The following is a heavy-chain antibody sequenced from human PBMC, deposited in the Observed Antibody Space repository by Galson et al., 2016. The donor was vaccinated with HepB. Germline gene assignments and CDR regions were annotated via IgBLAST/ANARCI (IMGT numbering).Heavy chain of an antibody. CDR1: GGSITNYY. V-gene: IGHV4-59*08. Sequence: SETLSLTCSVSGGSITNYYWSWIRQPPGKGLEWIGYIYYSGSTNYNPSLKSRVTISVDMSKKQFSLRLSSATAADTAVYYCARHGYCTNNGDCYWGTERFYGLDVWGQGTTVTVSS. D-gene: IGHD2-8*01. J-gene: IGHJ6*02. CDR2: IYYSGST. CDR3: ARHGYCTNNGDCYWGTERFYGLDV.